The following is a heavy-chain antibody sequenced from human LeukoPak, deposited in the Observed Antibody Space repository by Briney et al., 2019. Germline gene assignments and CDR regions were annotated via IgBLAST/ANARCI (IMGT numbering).Heavy chain of an antibody. Sequence: SETLSLTCTVSGGSISSYYGRWLRQPPGKGLEWGGYIYYSGSTNYNPSLKRRVTISVDTSKNQFSLKLSSVTAADTAVYYCARDFYTAGFDYWGQGTPVTVSS. D-gene: IGHD5-18*01. CDR3: ARDFYTAGFDY. CDR2: IYYSGST. CDR1: GGSISSYY. J-gene: IGHJ4*02. V-gene: IGHV4-59*13.